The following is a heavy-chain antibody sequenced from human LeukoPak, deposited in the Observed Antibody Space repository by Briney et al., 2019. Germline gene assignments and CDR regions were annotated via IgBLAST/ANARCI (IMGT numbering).Heavy chain of an antibody. J-gene: IGHJ6*02. CDR3: AKDSESRGITIFGVVIIGGYGMDV. D-gene: IGHD3-3*01. Sequence: GGSLRLSCAASRFTFNSYAMSWVRQAPGKGLEWVSVIGGSNGITFYVGSVKGRFTISRDNSKDTLYLQMDSLRAEDTAVYYCAKDSESRGITIFGVVIIGGYGMDVWGQGTTVTVSS. V-gene: IGHV3-23*01. CDR2: IGGSNGIT. CDR1: RFTFNSYA.